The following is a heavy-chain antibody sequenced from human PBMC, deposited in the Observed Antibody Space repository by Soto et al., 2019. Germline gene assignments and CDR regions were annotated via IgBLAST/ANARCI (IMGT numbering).Heavy chain of an antibody. D-gene: IGHD6-13*01. V-gene: IGHV4-39*01. Sequence: SETLSLTCTVSGGSFSPNYWGWIRQPPGKGLEWIGSIYYSGSTYYNPSLTTRATISRDTSKNRVSLELRSVTAADTAVYYCAGQQLVAFYYGMDVWGQGTTVTVSS. CDR1: GGSFSPNY. CDR3: AGQQLVAFYYGMDV. J-gene: IGHJ6*02. CDR2: IYYSGST.